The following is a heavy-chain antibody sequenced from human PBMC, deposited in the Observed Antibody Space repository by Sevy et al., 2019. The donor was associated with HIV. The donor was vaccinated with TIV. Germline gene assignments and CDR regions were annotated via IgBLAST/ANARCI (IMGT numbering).Heavy chain of an antibody. Sequence: GGCLRLSCAASGFTFSSYWMHWVRQAPGKGLVWVSRINSDGSSTSYADSVKGRFTISRDNAKNTLYLQMNSLRAEDTAVYYCARETDYDILTGYYLVGWFDPWGQGTLVTVSS. CDR3: ARETDYDILTGYYLVGWFDP. CDR2: INSDGSST. V-gene: IGHV3-74*01. CDR1: GFTFSSYW. J-gene: IGHJ5*02. D-gene: IGHD3-9*01.